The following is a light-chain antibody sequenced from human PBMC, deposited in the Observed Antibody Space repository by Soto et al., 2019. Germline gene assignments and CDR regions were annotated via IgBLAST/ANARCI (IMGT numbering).Light chain of an antibody. V-gene: IGKV3-20*01. CDR1: QSVSSAH. CDR3: EQYGSSLSIT. CDR2: GPS. Sequence: EIVLTQSPGTLSLSPGERATLSCRASQSVSSAHLAWYQQKPGQAPRLLIYGPSSRATDIPDRFSGSGSGTDFTLTISRLEPEDFAVYYCEQYGSSLSITFGQGTRLEIK. J-gene: IGKJ5*01.